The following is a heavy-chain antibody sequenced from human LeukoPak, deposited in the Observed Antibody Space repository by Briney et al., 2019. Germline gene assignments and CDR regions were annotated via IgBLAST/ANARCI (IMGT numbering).Heavy chain of an antibody. D-gene: IGHD3-10*01. CDR3: AKVPSGGPPDF. CDR2: VSWNSFST. V-gene: IGHV3-9*01. J-gene: IGHJ4*02. Sequence: PGGSLRLSCAASGFTFDDYAMDWVRQAPGKGLEWVSGVSWNSFSTDYADSVKGRFAISRDNAKNSVFLQMNSLRPEDTALYYCAKVPSGGPPDFWGQGTLVTVSS. CDR1: GFTFDDYA.